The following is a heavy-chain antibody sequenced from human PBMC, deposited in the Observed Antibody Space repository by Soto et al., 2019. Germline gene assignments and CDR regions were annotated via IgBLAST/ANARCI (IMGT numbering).Heavy chain of an antibody. CDR1: GNSISSDY. J-gene: IGHJ6*02. D-gene: IGHD6-13*01. CDR2: IYTSGST. CDR3: ARDGLSSSWYNNDKYYYGMDV. V-gene: IGHV4-4*07. Sequence: SETLSLTCTVYGNSISSDYCTRLRQPAGMGLEWIGRIYTSGSTTYNTSIKSRVTMSVDTSKKKFSLKLSSVTAADTAVYYCARDGLSSSWYNNDKYYYGMDVWGQGTTVT.